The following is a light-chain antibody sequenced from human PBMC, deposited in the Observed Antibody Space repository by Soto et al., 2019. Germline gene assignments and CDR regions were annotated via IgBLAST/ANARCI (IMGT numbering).Light chain of an antibody. CDR3: SSYTGSSSNPVV. CDR1: SSDVGKYNY. CDR2: EVS. Sequence: QSALTQPASVSGSPGQSITISCTGTSSDVGKYNYVSWYQQHPAKAPKLMIFEVSNRPSGVSNRFSGSKSGNTASLTITGVQDDDEAEDYCSSYTGSSSNPVVFGAGTKLTVL. J-gene: IGLJ2*01. V-gene: IGLV2-14*01.